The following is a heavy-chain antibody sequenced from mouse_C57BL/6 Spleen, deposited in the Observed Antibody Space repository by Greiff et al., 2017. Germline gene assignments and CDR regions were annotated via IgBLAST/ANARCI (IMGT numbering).Heavy chain of an antibody. J-gene: IGHJ2*01. CDR3: TRGGYYGSSYVDY. D-gene: IGHD1-1*01. CDR2: ISSGGDYI. Sequence: EVQLVESGEGLVKPGGSLKLSCAASGFTFSSYAMSWVRQTPEKRLEWVAYISSGGDYIYYADTVKGRFTISRDNARNALYLQMGSLKSEDTAMYYCTRGGYYGSSYVDYWGQGTTLTVSS. V-gene: IGHV5-9-1*02. CDR1: GFTFSSYA.